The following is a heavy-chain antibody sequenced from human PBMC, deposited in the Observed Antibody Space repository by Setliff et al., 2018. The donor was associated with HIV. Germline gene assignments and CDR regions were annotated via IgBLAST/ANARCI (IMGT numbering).Heavy chain of an antibody. V-gene: IGHV1-69-2*01. D-gene: IGHD3-22*01. Sequence: ASVKVSCKASGYTFTDYYIHWVQQAPGKGLEWMGRVDPEDGETTYAEKCQGRITITADTSPATAYLELSSLRSEDSAFYYCTTPLDSSGYFGSDYFDYWGQGALVTVSS. CDR1: GYTFTDYY. J-gene: IGHJ4*02. CDR2: VDPEDGET. CDR3: TTPLDSSGYFGSDYFDY.